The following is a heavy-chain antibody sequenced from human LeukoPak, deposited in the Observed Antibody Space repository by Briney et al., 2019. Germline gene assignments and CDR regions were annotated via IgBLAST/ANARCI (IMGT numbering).Heavy chain of an antibody. Sequence: SETLSLTCAVSGGSISSSNWWSWVRQPPGKGLEWIGYIYYSGSTYYNPSLKSRVTISVDTSKNQFSLKLSSVTAADTAVYYCARLGPASSGWPESFDYWGQGTLVTVSS. CDR1: GGSISSSNW. CDR3: ARLGPASSGWPESFDY. D-gene: IGHD6-19*01. J-gene: IGHJ4*02. CDR2: IYYSGST. V-gene: IGHV4-4*02.